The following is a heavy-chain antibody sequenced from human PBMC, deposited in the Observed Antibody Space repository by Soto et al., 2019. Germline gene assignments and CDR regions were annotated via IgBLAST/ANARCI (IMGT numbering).Heavy chain of an antibody. CDR1: GFTFSDHY. Sequence: PGGSLRLSCAASGFTFSDHYMDWVRQAPGKGLEWVGRTRNRAKDYSTAYAASVKGRFTISRDDSKDSLFLQMNSLKTEDTAVYYCARVLRIDCSNGICQRGYYFDFWGQGTLVIVSS. V-gene: IGHV3-72*01. J-gene: IGHJ4*02. CDR3: ARVLRIDCSNGICQRGYYFDF. D-gene: IGHD2-8*01. CDR2: TRNRAKDYST.